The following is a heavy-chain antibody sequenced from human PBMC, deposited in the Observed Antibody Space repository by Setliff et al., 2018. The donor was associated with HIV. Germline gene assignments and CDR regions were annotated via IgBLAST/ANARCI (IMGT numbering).Heavy chain of an antibody. D-gene: IGHD3-22*01. V-gene: IGHV4-59*11. J-gene: IGHJ4*02. CDR3: ASDSDYYDSSGRHIRLFDY. CDR1: GGSISSHY. Sequence: KPSETLSLTCSVSGGSISSHYWSWIRQPPGKGLEWIGYIYYSGSTNYNPSLKSRVTISVDTSKNQFSLKLSSVTAADTAVYYCASDSDYYDSSGRHIRLFDYWGQGTLVTVSS. CDR2: IYYSGST.